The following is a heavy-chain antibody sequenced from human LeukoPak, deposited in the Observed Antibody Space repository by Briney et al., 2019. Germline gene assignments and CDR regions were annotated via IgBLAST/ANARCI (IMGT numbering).Heavy chain of an antibody. V-gene: IGHV1-24*01. CDR1: GYTLTELS. Sequence: ASVKVSCKVSGYTLTELSMHWVRQAPGKGLEWMGGFDPEDGETIYAQKFQGRVTMTEDTSTDTAYMELSSLRSEDTAVYYCATIYYYESSGYKNWFDPWGQGTLVTVSS. J-gene: IGHJ5*02. CDR2: FDPEDGET. CDR3: ATIYYYESSGYKNWFDP. D-gene: IGHD3-22*01.